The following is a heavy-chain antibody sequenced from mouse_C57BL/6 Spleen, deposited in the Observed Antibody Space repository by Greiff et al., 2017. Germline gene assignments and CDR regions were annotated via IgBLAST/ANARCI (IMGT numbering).Heavy chain of an antibody. CDR1: GFTFTDYY. Sequence: EVKLVESGGGLVQPGGSLSLSCAASGFTFTDYYMSWVRQPPGKALEWLGFIRNKANGYTTEYSASVKGRFTISRDNSQSILYLQMHALRAEDSATYYCARSHYYGSSPPWFAYWGQGTLVTVSA. CDR3: ARSHYYGSSPPWFAY. V-gene: IGHV7-3*01. CDR2: IRNKANGYTT. D-gene: IGHD1-1*01. J-gene: IGHJ3*01.